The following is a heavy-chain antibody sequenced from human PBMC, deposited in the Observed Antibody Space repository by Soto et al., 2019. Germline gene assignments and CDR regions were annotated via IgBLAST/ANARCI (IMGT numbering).Heavy chain of an antibody. D-gene: IGHD3-22*01. J-gene: IGHJ6*02. V-gene: IGHV1-69*13. CDR1: GGTFSSYA. CDR3: ARSIVVVITTGPYYYYGMDG. Sequence: GASVKVSCKASGGTFSSYAISWVRQAPGQGLEWMGGIIPIFGTANYAQKFQGRVTITADESTSTAYMELSSLRSEDTAVYYCARSIVVVITTGPYYYYGMDGWGQGTTVTSP. CDR2: IIPIFGTA.